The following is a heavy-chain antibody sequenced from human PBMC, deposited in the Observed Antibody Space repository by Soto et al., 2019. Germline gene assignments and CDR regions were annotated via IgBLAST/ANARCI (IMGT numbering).Heavy chain of an antibody. CDR1: GYPVTAYY. CDR2: INPATGAA. J-gene: IGHJ3*02. Sequence: QLHLVQSGAVVKKPGASVTVSCSASGYPVTAYYMHWVRQAPGRGLEWMGGINPATGAAKYTQTFQGRVTMTRRTCTSTVFMELSGLTSEDAAVFYCARGGAAGVAGSAAFDMWGQGTLVTVSS. V-gene: IGHV1-2*02. CDR3: ARGGAAGVAGSAAFDM. D-gene: IGHD6-19*01.